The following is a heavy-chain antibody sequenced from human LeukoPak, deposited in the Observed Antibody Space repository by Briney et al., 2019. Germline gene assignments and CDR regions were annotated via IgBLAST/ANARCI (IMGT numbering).Heavy chain of an antibody. D-gene: IGHD1-7*01. CDR3: AREGAVRTAATPFPNYFDP. Sequence: GGSLRVSCTASGFSVSSTYMSWVRQAPGKGLEWVSVIYSGNTTYYADSVKGRFTISRDNSKNTVYLQMNSLRAEDTAVYYCAREGAVRTAATPFPNYFDPWGQGTPVTVSS. V-gene: IGHV3-66*01. J-gene: IGHJ5*02. CDR1: GFSVSSTY. CDR2: IYSGNTT.